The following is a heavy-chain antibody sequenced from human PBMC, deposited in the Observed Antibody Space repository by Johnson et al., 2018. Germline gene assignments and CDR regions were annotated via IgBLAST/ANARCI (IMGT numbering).Heavy chain of an antibody. D-gene: IGHD6-19*01. CDR1: GFNFNDAW. CDR3: TTYSYKNGWYSCNV. V-gene: IGHV3-15*01. Sequence: VQLVESGGGLIKPGGSLRLSCVGSGFNFNDAWMSWVRQAPGKGLEWVARIKSKPDGGTIEYTASVQGSFTISRDDSKNTLYLQMNSLKTEDTGVYYCTTYSYKNGWYSCNVWGQGTRVTVSS. CDR2: IKSKPDGGTI. J-gene: IGHJ3*01.